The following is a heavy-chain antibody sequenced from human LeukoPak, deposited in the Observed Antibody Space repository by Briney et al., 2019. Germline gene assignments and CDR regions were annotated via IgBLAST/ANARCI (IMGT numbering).Heavy chain of an antibody. CDR2: INHSGST. Sequence: SETLSLTCAVYGGSFSGYYWSWIRQPPGKGLEWIGEINHSGSTNYNPSLKSRVTISVDTSKNQFSLKLSSVTAADTAVYYCASGRTLGYCSSTSCYGRPRGNYYYMDVRGKGTTVTVSS. CDR3: ASGRTLGYCSSTSCYGRPRGNYYYMDV. D-gene: IGHD2-2*01. J-gene: IGHJ6*03. V-gene: IGHV4-34*01. CDR1: GGSFSGYY.